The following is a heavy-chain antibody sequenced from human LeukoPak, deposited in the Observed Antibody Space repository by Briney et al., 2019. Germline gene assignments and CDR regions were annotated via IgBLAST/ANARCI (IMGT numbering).Heavy chain of an antibody. CDR2: INHSGST. CDR1: GGSFSGYY. D-gene: IGHD6-13*01. Sequence: SETLSLTCAVYGGSFSGYYWSWIRQPPGKGLEWIGEINHSGSTNYNPSLNSRVTISVDTSKNQFSLKLSSVTAADTAVYYCARGPIAAAELDYWGQGTLVTVSS. J-gene: IGHJ4*02. V-gene: IGHV4-34*01. CDR3: ARGPIAAAELDY.